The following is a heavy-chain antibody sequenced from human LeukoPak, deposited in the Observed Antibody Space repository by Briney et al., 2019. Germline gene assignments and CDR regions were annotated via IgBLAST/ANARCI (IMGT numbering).Heavy chain of an antibody. D-gene: IGHD6-19*01. Sequence: GRSLRLSCAGSGFIFNNHAMHWVRQPPGKGLEWVSGISWISGSIDYADSVKGRFTISRDNAKNSLYLQMNSLRVEDTAFYYCAKDNRRHYTSGPNPDSLHWGQGALVTVSS. CDR2: ISWISGSI. V-gene: IGHV3-9*01. CDR3: AKDNRRHYTSGPNPDSLH. CDR1: GFIFNNHA. J-gene: IGHJ4*02.